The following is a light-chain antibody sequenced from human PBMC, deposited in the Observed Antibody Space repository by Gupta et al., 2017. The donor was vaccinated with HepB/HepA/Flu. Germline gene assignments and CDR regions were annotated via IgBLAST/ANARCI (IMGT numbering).Light chain of an antibody. CDR2: PAS. Sequence: DIQMTQSPSSLSASVGDRVTITCRASQAIRNLLVWYQQEPGKVPEVLIYPASTVRPGVPSRFSGSGSGTNFTLTINRLQPEDFATYYCLHDTSARRSFGQGTXVEIK. J-gene: IGKJ2*03. CDR3: LHDTSARRS. CDR1: QAIRNL. V-gene: IGKV1-27*01.